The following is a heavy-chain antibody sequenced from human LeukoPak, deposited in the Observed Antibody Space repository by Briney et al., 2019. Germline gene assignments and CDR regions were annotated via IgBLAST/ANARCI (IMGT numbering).Heavy chain of an antibody. J-gene: IGHJ4*02. V-gene: IGHV3-21*01. CDR1: GFTFSSYS. CDR3: ARDPYNYDRSGYKLDSYFDY. D-gene: IGHD3-22*01. CDR2: ISSSSTYT. Sequence: GGSLRLSCAASGFTFSSYSMNWVRQAPGKGLEWVSYISSSSTYTYYADLVKGRFTISRDNAKNSLYLQMNSLRAEDTAVYYCARDPYNYDRSGYKLDSYFDYWGQGTLVTVSS.